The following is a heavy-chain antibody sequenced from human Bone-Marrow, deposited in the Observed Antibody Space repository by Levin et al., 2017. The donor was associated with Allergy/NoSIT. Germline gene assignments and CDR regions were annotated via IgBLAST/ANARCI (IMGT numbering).Heavy chain of an antibody. CDR1: GGSISSGGNY. Sequence: SQTLSLPCTVSGGSISSGGNYWSWIRQLPGKGLEWIGYIYYSGSTDYNSSLKSRLTMSVDTSKNQFSLKLSSVTAADTAVYYCARYRGETDAGWFDPWGQGTLVTVSS. D-gene: IGHD1-26*01. CDR3: ARYRGETDAGWFDP. J-gene: IGHJ5*02. V-gene: IGHV4-31*03. CDR2: IYYSGST.